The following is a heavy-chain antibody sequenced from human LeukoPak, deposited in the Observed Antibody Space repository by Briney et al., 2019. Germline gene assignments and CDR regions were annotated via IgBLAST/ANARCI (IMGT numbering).Heavy chain of an antibody. Sequence: ASVKVSCKPSKYTFTDYYLHWVRQAPGQGLEWMGWINPNSGGASYAQKFQGRVTMTRDTSISTAYMELSRLRSDDTAVYYCARSSGSGRRDAFDFWGQGTMVTVSS. CDR2: INPNSGGA. V-gene: IGHV1-2*02. J-gene: IGHJ3*01. D-gene: IGHD3-10*01. CDR3: ARSSGSGRRDAFDF. CDR1: KYTFTDYY.